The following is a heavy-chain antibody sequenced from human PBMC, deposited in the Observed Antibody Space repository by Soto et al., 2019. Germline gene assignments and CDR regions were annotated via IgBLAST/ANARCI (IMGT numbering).Heavy chain of an antibody. D-gene: IGHD3-16*01. CDR3: ARGGTYYDYVWVILGGAFDI. CDR1: GYSFTSYW. CDR2: IYPGDSDT. V-gene: IGHV5-51*01. Sequence: PGESLKLSCKGSGYSFTSYWIGWVRQMPGKGLEWMGIIYPGDSDTRYSPSFQGQVTISADNAISTAYLQWGSLKASDTAMYYCARGGTYYDYVWVILGGAFDIWGQGTMVTVSS. J-gene: IGHJ3*02.